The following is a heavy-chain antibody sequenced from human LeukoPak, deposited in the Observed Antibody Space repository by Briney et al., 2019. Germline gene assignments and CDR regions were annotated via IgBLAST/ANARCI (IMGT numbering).Heavy chain of an antibody. CDR1: GYTFTGYY. CDR3: ARTPKVPAAIRVGKSIYYYYYYMDV. D-gene: IGHD2-2*02. Sequence: GASVKVSCKASGYTFTGYYIHWVRQAPGQGLEWMGRINPNTGGTDYAQKFQGRVTMTRDTSITTAYMELSRLTSDDTAVYYCARTPKVPAAIRVGKSIYYYYYYMDVWGKGTTVTVSS. V-gene: IGHV1-2*06. CDR2: INPNTGGT. J-gene: IGHJ6*03.